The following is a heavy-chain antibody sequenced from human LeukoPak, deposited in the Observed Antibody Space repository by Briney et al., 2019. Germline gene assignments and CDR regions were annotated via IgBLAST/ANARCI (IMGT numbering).Heavy chain of an antibody. D-gene: IGHD5-18*01. CDR2: ISSSSSYI. Sequence: PGGSLRLSCAASGFTFSSYSMNWVRQAPGKGLEWVSSISSSSSYIYYADSVKGRFTISRDNAKNSLYLQMNSLRAEDTAVYYCAREVDTAMVGNYYYYMDVWGKGATVTVSS. CDR1: GFTFSSYS. V-gene: IGHV3-21*01. CDR3: AREVDTAMVGNYYYYMDV. J-gene: IGHJ6*03.